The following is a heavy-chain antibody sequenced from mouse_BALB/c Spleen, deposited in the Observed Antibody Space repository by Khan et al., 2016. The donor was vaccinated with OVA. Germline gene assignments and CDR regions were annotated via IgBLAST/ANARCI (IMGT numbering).Heavy chain of an antibody. CDR1: GYSITSDYA. V-gene: IGHV3-2*02. CDR3: ARWFAY. CDR2: ITYSGGT. Sequence: VQLKESGPGLVKPSQSLSLTCTVTGYSITSDYAWNWIRQFPGNKLEWMGYITYSGGTSYLPSLKSRISFTRETSKNQFFLQFNSVTTEDSATYYCARWFAYWGQGTLVTVS. J-gene: IGHJ3*01.